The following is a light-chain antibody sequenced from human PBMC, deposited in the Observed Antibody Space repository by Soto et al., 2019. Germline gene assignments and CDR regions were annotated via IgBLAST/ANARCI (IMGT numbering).Light chain of an antibody. CDR1: SGSVSPSHY. CDR2: NTN. Sequence: QAVVTQEPSFSVSPGGTVTLTCGLSSGSVSPSHYPSWYQLTPGQPPRTLIYNTNTRSSGVPDRFSGSVLGNKAALTITGAQADDESDYYCVLFMGSGIAAFGGGTKVTVL. V-gene: IGLV8-61*01. J-gene: IGLJ2*01. CDR3: VLFMGSGIAA.